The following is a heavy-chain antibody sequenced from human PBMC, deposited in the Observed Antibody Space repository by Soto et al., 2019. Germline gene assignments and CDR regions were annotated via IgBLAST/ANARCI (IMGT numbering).Heavy chain of an antibody. J-gene: IGHJ6*02. CDR3: ARLRDQYYYYGMDV. V-gene: IGHV1-3*01. D-gene: IGHD4-17*01. Sequence: ASVKVSCEASGYSLTSYAMHWVRQAPGQRLERMGWINAGNGNTKYSQKFQGRVTITRDTSASTAYMELSSLRSEDTAVYYCARLRDQYYYYGMDVWGQGTTVTVSS. CDR1: GYSLTSYA. CDR2: INAGNGNT.